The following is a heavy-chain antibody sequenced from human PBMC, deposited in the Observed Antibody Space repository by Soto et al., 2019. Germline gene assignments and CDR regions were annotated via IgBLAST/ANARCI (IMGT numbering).Heavy chain of an antibody. Sequence: SETLSLTGTVSGGSISSYYWSWIRQPPGKGLEWIGYIYYSGSTNYNPSLKSRVTISVDTSKNQFSLKLSSVTAADTAVYYCARDQSGPPARYGMDVWGQGTTVTVSS. V-gene: IGHV4-59*01. CDR2: IYYSGST. J-gene: IGHJ6*02. CDR1: GGSISSYY. D-gene: IGHD1-26*01. CDR3: ARDQSGPPARYGMDV.